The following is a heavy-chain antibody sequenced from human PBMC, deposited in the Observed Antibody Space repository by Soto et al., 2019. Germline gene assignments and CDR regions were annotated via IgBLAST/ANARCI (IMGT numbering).Heavy chain of an antibody. CDR1: GGSISSYY. J-gene: IGHJ5*02. CDR2: IYTSGST. CDR3: ARDRTIFGVVAWFDP. Sequence: NPSETLSLTCTVSGGSISSYYWSWIRQPAGKGLEWIGRIYTSGSTNSNPSLKSRVTMSVDTSKNQFSLKLSSVTAADTAVYYCARDRTIFGVVAWFDPWGKGTLVTVSS. V-gene: IGHV4-4*07. D-gene: IGHD3-3*01.